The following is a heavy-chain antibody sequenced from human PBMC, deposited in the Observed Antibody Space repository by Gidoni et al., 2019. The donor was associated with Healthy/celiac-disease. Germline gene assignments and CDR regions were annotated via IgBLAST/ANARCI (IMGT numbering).Heavy chain of an antibody. CDR3: ARYRIDHYYYYGMDV. D-gene: IGHD1-1*01. J-gene: IGHJ6*02. CDR1: GFTSSSYA. V-gene: IGHV3-23*04. Sequence: EVQLVESGGGLVQPGGSLRLSCAASGFTSSSYAMSWVRQAPGKGLAWVAAISGSGGSTYYADSVKGRFTISRDKSKNTLYLQMNSLRAEDTAVYYCARYRIDHYYYYGMDVWGQGTTVTVSS. CDR2: ISGSGGST.